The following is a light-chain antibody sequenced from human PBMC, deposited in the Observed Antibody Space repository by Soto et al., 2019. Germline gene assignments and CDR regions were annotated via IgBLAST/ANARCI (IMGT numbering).Light chain of an antibody. CDR1: QSVSSY. Sequence: EIVLTQSPATLSLSPGERATLSCRASQSVSSYLAWYQQKPGQAHRLLIYGVSTRATDIPARFSGSGSGTDFTLTISRLEPEDFAVYYCQQYGNSPLTFGGGTKVDIK. J-gene: IGKJ4*01. CDR3: QQYGNSPLT. V-gene: IGKV3-20*01. CDR2: GVS.